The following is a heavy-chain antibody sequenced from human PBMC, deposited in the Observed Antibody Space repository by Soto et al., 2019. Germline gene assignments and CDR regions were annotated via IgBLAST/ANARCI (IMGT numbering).Heavy chain of an antibody. CDR3: AKDFCSSTSCYLIDY. Sequence: GGSLRLSCAASGFTFSSYAMSWVRQAPGKGLEWVSAISGSGGSTYYADSVKGRFTISRDNSKNTLYLQMNSLRAEDTAVYYCAKDFCSSTSCYLIDYWGQGTLVTVSS. J-gene: IGHJ4*02. CDR1: GFTFSSYA. V-gene: IGHV3-23*01. CDR2: ISGSGGST. D-gene: IGHD2-2*01.